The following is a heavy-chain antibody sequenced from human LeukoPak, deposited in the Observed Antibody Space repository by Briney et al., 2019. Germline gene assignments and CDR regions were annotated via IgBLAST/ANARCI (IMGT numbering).Heavy chain of an antibody. J-gene: IGHJ3*02. V-gene: IGHV3-30*02. Sequence: GGSLRLSCAASGFTFSSYGMHWVRQAPGKGLEWVAFIRYDGSNKYYADSVKGRFTISRDNSKNTLYLQMNSLRAEDTAVYYCAKSSGDYYDSPDSPLDAFDIWGQGTMVTVSS. D-gene: IGHD3-22*01. CDR3: AKSSGDYYDSPDSPLDAFDI. CDR1: GFTFSSYG. CDR2: IRYDGSNK.